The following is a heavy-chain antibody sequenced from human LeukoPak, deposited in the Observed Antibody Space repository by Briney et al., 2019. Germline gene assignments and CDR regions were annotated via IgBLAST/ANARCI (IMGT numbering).Heavy chain of an antibody. Sequence: GGSRRFSCAASGFTFGSYPIHWVRQAPGKGLEWVAVISYDGSNKYYADSVKGRFTISRDSSKNTLYLQMNSLRAEDTAVYYCARETGSAVGSTDFDYWGQGTLVTVSS. V-gene: IGHV3-30-3*01. J-gene: IGHJ4*02. D-gene: IGHD4-17*01. CDR1: GFTFGSYP. CDR3: ARETGSAVGSTDFDY. CDR2: ISYDGSNK.